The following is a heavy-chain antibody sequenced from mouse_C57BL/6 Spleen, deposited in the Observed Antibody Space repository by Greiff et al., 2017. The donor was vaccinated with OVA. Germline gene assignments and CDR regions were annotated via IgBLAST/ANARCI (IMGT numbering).Heavy chain of an antibody. CDR2: INPSNGGT. D-gene: IGHD2-4*01. Sequence: VQLQQPGTELVKPGASVKLSCKASGYTFTSYWMHWVKQRPGQGLEWIGNINPSNGGTNYNEKFKSKATLTVDKSSSTAYMQLSSLTSEDSAVYYCARLKEDYEYYFDDGGQGTTLTVSS. V-gene: IGHV1-53*01. CDR3: ARLKEDYEYYFDD. J-gene: IGHJ2*01. CDR1: GYTFTSYW.